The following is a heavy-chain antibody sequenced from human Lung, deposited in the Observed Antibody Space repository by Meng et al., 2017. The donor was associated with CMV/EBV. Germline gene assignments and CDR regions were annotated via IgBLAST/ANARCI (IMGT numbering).Heavy chain of an antibody. Sequence: SCTVPGGSISSGGYYWSWIRQHPGKGLEWIGYIYYSWSTYYNPSLKSRVTISVDTSKNQFSLKLSSVTAADTAVYYCARGGEPYCGGDCSPGYFQHWGQGTLVTVSS. CDR2: IYYSWST. J-gene: IGHJ1*01. CDR3: ARGGEPYCGGDCSPGYFQH. CDR1: GGSISSGGYY. D-gene: IGHD2-21*01. V-gene: IGHV4-31*02.